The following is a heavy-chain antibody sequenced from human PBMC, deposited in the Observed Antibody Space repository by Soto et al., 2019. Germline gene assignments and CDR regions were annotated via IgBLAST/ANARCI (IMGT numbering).Heavy chain of an antibody. J-gene: IGHJ5*02. D-gene: IGHD3-3*01. CDR3: ARSSSIFGVANWFDP. Sequence: SVKVSCKASGGTFSSYAISWVRQAPGQGLEWMGGIIPIFGTANYAQKFQGRVTITADESTSTAYMELSSLRSEDTAVYYCARSSSIFGVANWFDPWGQGTLVTVSS. CDR2: IIPIFGTA. CDR1: GGTFSSYA. V-gene: IGHV1-69*13.